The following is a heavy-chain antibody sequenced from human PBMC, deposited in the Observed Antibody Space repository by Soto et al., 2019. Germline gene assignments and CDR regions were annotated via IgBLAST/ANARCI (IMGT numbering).Heavy chain of an antibody. D-gene: IGHD4-17*01. V-gene: IGHV3-23*01. J-gene: IGHJ4*02. Sequence: EVQLLESGGGLVQPGGSLRLSCAASGFTFSSYAMSWVRQAPGKGLEWVSAISGSGGSTYYADSGKGRFTISRDNSKNALYLQMNSLRAEDTAVNYCAKEIHGDSPGFDYWGQGPLVTVSS. CDR1: GFTFSSYA. CDR3: AKEIHGDSPGFDY. CDR2: ISGSGGST.